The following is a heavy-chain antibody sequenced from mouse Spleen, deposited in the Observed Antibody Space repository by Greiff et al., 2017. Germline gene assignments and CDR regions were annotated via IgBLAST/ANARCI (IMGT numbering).Heavy chain of an antibody. V-gene: IGHV1-4*01. CDR3: AREYYYGSINYFDY. Sequence: QVHVKQSGAELARPGASVKMSCKASGYTFTSYTMHWVKQRPGQGLEWIGYINPSSGYTKYNQKFKDKATLTADKSSSTAYMQLSSLTSEDSAVYYCAREYYYGSINYFDYWGQGTTLTVSS. J-gene: IGHJ2*01. CDR1: GYTFTSYT. D-gene: IGHD1-1*01. CDR2: INPSSGYT.